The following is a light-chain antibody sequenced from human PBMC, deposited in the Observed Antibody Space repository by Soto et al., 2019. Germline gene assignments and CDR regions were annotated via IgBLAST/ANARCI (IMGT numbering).Light chain of an antibody. CDR3: QQGYSTTPVT. V-gene: IGKV1-39*01. Sequence: IQISQPPSALCACVEDRVTVTCRGSESIDSWLAWHQQISGRAPKLLIFGASNLESGVPSRFSGSGSGTEFTLSISSLQPEDFATYYCQQGYSTTPVTFGQGTRLEIK. CDR2: GAS. J-gene: IGKJ5*01. CDR1: ESIDSW.